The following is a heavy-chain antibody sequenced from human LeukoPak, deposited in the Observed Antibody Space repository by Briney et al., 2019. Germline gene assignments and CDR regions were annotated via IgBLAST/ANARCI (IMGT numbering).Heavy chain of an antibody. Sequence: GGSLRLSCAASGFIFSSYAMHWLRQPTDKGLEWVAVISYDGSNKYYADSVKGRFTISRDNSKNTLYLQMNSLRAEDTAVYYCGSGSNGDYWGQGTLVTVSS. CDR1: GFIFSSYA. D-gene: IGHD1-26*01. CDR2: ISYDGSNK. J-gene: IGHJ4*02. CDR3: GSGSNGDY. V-gene: IGHV3-30*01.